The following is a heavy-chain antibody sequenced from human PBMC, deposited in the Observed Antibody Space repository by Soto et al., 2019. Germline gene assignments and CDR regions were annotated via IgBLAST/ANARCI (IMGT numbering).Heavy chain of an antibody. Sequence: ASVKVSCKASGYTFTSYAMHWVRQAPGQRLEWMGWINAGNGNTKYSQKFQGRVTITRDTSASTAYMELSSLRSEDTAAYYCARVLLELWYSLDYWGQGTLVTVSS. J-gene: IGHJ4*02. CDR3: ARVLLELWYSLDY. CDR1: GYTFTSYA. D-gene: IGHD1-7*01. CDR2: INAGNGNT. V-gene: IGHV1-3*01.